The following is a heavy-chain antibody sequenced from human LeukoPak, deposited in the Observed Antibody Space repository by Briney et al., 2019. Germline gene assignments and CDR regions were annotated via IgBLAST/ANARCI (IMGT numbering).Heavy chain of an antibody. CDR2: ITSSSSYI. CDR3: ARDPYSGSYGDYYYYYMDG. D-gene: IGHD1-26*01. J-gene: IGHJ6*03. Sequence: GGSLRLSCAASGFTFSTYNMNWVRQAPGKGLEWLSSITSSSSYIYYADSVKGRFTISRDNAKNSLYLQMNSLRDEDTAVYYCARDPYSGSYGDYYYYYMDGWVKGTTITISS. V-gene: IGHV3-21*01. CDR1: GFTFSTYN.